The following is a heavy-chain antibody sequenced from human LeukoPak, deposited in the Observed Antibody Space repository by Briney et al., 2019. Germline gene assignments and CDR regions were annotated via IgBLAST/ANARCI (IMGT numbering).Heavy chain of an antibody. V-gene: IGHV3-30-3*01. D-gene: IGHD3-3*01. CDR3: ARGDRITIFGVVNNWFDP. Sequence: GGSLRPSCAASGFTFSSYAMHWVRQAPGKGLEWVAVISYDGSNKYYADSVKGRFTISRDNSKNTLYLQMNSLRAEDTAVYYCARGDRITIFGVVNNWFDPWGQGTLVTVSS. J-gene: IGHJ5*02. CDR1: GFTFSSYA. CDR2: ISYDGSNK.